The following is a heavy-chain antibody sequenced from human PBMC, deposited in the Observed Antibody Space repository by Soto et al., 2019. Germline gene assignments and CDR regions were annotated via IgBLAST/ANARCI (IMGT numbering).Heavy chain of an antibody. D-gene: IGHD3-10*01. J-gene: IGHJ4*02. CDR3: ARNHDYYYASHFDY. Sequence: PSETLSLTCTVSGGSISSYYWSWIRQPPGKGPKWIGYSGSTNYNPSLKSRVSLSVDTSKNQFSLKLSSVTAADTAVYYCARNHDYYYASHFDYWGQGTLVTVSS. V-gene: IGHV4-59*01. CDR1: GGSISSYY. CDR2: SGST.